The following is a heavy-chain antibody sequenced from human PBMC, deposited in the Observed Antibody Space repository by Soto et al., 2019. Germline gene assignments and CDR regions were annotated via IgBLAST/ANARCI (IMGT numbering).Heavy chain of an antibody. J-gene: IGHJ4*02. CDR2: IKQDGSQK. V-gene: IGHV3-7*01. D-gene: IGHD4-17*01. CDR3: MTSVTTHDY. Sequence: EVQLVESGGGLVQPGGSLRLSCAASGFTLSSYWMNWVRLAPGKGLEWVANIKQDGSQKNYVDSVKGRFTISRDSAKNSLYLQMSSLRAEDTAVYYCMTSVTTHDYWGQGTLDTVSS. CDR1: GFTLSSYW.